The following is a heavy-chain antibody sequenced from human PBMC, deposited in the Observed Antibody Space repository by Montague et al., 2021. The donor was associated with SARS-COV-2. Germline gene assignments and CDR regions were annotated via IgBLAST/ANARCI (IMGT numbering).Heavy chain of an antibody. CDR3: ARGGTIFGVVTFPFDY. J-gene: IGHJ4*02. V-gene: IGHV4-31*02. Sequence: RLVCIYYIEKTYYNPSLKSRVTISVDTSKNQFSLKLSSVTAADTAVYYCARGGTIFGVVTFPFDYWGEGTLVTVSS. D-gene: IGHD3-3*01. CDR2: IYYIEKT.